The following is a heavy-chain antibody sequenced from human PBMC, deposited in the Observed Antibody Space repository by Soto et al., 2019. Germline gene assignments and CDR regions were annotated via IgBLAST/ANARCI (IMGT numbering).Heavy chain of an antibody. D-gene: IGHD2-15*01. CDR2: IYWDDDK. CDR1: GFSLSTSGVG. V-gene: IGHV2-5*02. Sequence: SGPTLVKPTQTLTLTCTFSGFSLSTSGVGVGWIRQPPGKALEWLALIYWDDDKRYSPSLKSRLTITKDTSKNQVVLTMTNMDPVDTATYYCAHSAPDIVVVVAAFRAAAFDIWGQGTMVTVSS. J-gene: IGHJ3*02. CDR3: AHSAPDIVVVVAAFRAAAFDI.